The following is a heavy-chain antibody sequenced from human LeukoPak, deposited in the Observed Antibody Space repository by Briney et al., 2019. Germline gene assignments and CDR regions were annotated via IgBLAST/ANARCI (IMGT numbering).Heavy chain of an antibody. J-gene: IGHJ4*02. Sequence: GGSLRLSCAASEFTFSSDAMSWVRQAPGKGLEWVSVIYSGGSTYYADSVKGRFTISRDNSKNTLYLQMNSLRAEDTAVYYCARVRFLEWLLEYFDYWGQGTLVTVSS. CDR2: IYSGGST. V-gene: IGHV3-53*01. D-gene: IGHD3-3*01. CDR1: EFTFSSDA. CDR3: ARVRFLEWLLEYFDY.